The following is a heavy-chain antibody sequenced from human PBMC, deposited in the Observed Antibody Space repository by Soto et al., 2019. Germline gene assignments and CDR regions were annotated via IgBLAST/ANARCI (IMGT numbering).Heavy chain of an antibody. D-gene: IGHD5-18*01. CDR3: AREVDRALVGSPHYFDY. CDR2: ISSRSGTI. Sequence: GGSLRLSCAAPGFSFSDYYMTWIRQAPGQGLEWVSYISSRSGTIFYADSVKGRFTLSRDNSKNSMYLQMNSLRAEDTAVYYCAREVDRALVGSPHYFDYWGQGTLVTVSS. V-gene: IGHV3-11*01. CDR1: GFSFSDYY. J-gene: IGHJ4*01.